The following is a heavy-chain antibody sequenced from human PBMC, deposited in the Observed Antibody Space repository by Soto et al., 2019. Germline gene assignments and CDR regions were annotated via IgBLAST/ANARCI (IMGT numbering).Heavy chain of an antibody. V-gene: IGHV4-30-4*01. CDR2: IYYSGST. Sequence: QVQLQESGPGLVKPSQTLSLTCTVSGGSISSGDYYWSWIRQPPGKGLEWIGYIYYSGSTYYNPSLKSRVTISVDTSKNQFSLKLSSVTAADTAVYYCAREVQDLRAYCGGDCYSLVVGFDYWGQGTLVTVSS. CDR1: GGSISSGDYY. J-gene: IGHJ4*02. D-gene: IGHD2-21*02. CDR3: AREVQDLRAYCGGDCYSLVVGFDY.